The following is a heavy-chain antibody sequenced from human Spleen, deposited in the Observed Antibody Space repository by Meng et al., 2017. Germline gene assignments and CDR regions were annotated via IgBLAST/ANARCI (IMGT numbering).Heavy chain of an antibody. Sequence: QAAGPGRVKLSGTRSPTFVVSGGSISSSNWGSWVRQPPGKGLEWIGEIYHSGSTNYNPSLKSRVTISVDKSKNELSLKLNSVTAADTAMYFCVRVAAAGYFDFWGQGTLVTVSS. D-gene: IGHD6-13*01. CDR1: GGSISSSNW. CDR2: IYHSGST. V-gene: IGHV4-4*02. J-gene: IGHJ4*02. CDR3: VRVAAAGYFDF.